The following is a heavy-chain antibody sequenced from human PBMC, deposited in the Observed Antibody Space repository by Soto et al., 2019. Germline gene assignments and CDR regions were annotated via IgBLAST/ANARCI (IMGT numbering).Heavy chain of an antibody. CDR3: ARGWFGEFVDYYDY. V-gene: IGHV1-18*01. D-gene: IGHD3-10*01. CDR1: GYTFTTYG. CDR2: ISGYNGNT. Sequence: QVQLVQSGGEVKKPGASVKVSCKASGYTFTTYGISWVRQAPGQGLEWMGWISGYNGNTNYAQKFKGRVTMTTDTSTSTAYMELRSLRSDDTAVYYCARGWFGEFVDYYDYWGQGTLVTVSS. J-gene: IGHJ4*02.